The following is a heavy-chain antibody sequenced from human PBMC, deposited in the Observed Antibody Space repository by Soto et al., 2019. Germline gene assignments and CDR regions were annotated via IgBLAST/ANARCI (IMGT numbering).Heavy chain of an antibody. V-gene: IGHV4-30-2*05. CDR2: IYYSGST. CDR1: GGSISSGGYS. D-gene: IGHD3-9*01. J-gene: IGHJ4*02. Sequence: TLSLTCAVSGGSISSGGYSWSWIRQPPGKGLEWIGYIYYSGSTYYNPSLKSRVTISVDTSKNQFSLKLSSVTAADTAVYYCATQGGILTGYDYWGQGTLVTVSS. CDR3: ATQGGILTGYDY.